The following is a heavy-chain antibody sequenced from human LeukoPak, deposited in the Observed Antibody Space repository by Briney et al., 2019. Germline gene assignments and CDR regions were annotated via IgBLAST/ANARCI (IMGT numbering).Heavy chain of an antibody. D-gene: IGHD1-26*01. CDR1: VRSINGHY. CDR2: ASYIRGT. CDR3: ATSYGGYVLDY. J-gene: IGHJ4*02. V-gene: IGHV4-59*11. Sequence: SETLSLTCTVSVRSINGHYWTWIRQPPGKGLEWIGYASYIRGTNYNPSLKSRVSMSVDASKNEFSLKLSSVTAADTGVYYCATSYGGYVLDYWGQGALVIVSS.